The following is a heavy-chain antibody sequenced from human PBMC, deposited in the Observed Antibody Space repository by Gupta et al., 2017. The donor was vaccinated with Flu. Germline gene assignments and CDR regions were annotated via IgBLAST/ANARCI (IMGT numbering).Heavy chain of an antibody. Sequence: APGKGLEGVSSISSSSSYIYYADSVKGRFTISRDNAKNSLYLQMNSLRAEDTAVYYCARDKGKITITYGMDVWGQGTTVTVSS. D-gene: IGHD3-3*01. CDR3: ARDKGKITITYGMDV. CDR2: ISSSSSYI. V-gene: IGHV3-21*01. J-gene: IGHJ6*02.